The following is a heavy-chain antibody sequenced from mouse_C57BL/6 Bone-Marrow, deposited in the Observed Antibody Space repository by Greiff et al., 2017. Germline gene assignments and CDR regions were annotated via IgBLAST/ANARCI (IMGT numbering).Heavy chain of an antibody. CDR2: ISSGSSTI. V-gene: IGHV5-17*01. CDR1: GFTFSDYG. J-gene: IGHJ3*01. D-gene: IGHD2-3*01. Sequence: EVQLVESGGGLVKPGGSLKLSCAASGFTFSDYGMHWVRQAPEKGLEWVAYISSGSSTIYSADTVKGRFTISRDNAKNTLFLQMTSLRSEDTAMYYCARERWFPFSYWGQGTLVTVSA. CDR3: ARERWFPFSY.